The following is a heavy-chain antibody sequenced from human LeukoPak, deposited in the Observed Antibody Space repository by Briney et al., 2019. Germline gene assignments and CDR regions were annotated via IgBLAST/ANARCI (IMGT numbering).Heavy chain of an antibody. D-gene: IGHD3-22*01. CDR1: GNTFSTYG. CDR2: INANSGNT. Sequence: ASVTVSCKASGNTFSTYGFSWVRQAPGRGLEWMGWINANSGNTDYAQNFQGRVTPTTDTSTNVAYMELRSLTSDDTAVYYCARDVGVTRFDPWGQGTLVTVSS. V-gene: IGHV1-18*01. J-gene: IGHJ5*02. CDR3: ARDVGVTRFDP.